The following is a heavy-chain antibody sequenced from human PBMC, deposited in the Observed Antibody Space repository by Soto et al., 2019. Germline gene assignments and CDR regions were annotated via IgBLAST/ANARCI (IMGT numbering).Heavy chain of an antibody. CDR2: INPSGGSR. D-gene: IGHD3-22*01. CDR3: AGEFITGYYDSSGNNAFDI. J-gene: IGHJ3*02. Sequence: ASVKVSCKASGYTFTTYYIHWVRQAPGQGLEWVGIINPSGGSRGYAQKFQGRVTMTRDTSTSTVYMELSSLRSEDTAVYYCAGEFITGYYDSSGNNAFDIWGQGTVVTVSS. V-gene: IGHV1-46*01. CDR1: GYTFTTYY.